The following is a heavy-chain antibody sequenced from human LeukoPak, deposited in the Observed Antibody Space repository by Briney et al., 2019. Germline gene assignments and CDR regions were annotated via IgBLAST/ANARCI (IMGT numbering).Heavy chain of an antibody. J-gene: IGHJ4*02. Sequence: ASVKVSCKASGYTFTSYDINWVRQATGQGLEWMGWMNPNSGDTGYAQKFQGRVTMTRNTSINTAYMELSRLRSADTAVYYCAREGAAAGSRNFDYWGQGTLVTVSS. CDR2: MNPNSGDT. CDR1: GYTFTSYD. D-gene: IGHD6-13*01. CDR3: AREGAAAGSRNFDY. V-gene: IGHV1-8*01.